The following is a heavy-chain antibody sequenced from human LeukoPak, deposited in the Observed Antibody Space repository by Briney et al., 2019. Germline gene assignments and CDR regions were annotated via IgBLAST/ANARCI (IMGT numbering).Heavy chain of an antibody. CDR2: IYYSGST. CDR3: ARSALVLEADNWFDP. Sequence: SETLSLTCAVSGGSISSSSYYWGWIRQPPGKGLEWIGSIYYSGSTYYNPSLKSRVTISVDTSKNQFSLRVSSVTAADTAMYYCARSALVLEADNWFDPWGRGTLVTVSS. V-gene: IGHV4-39*07. J-gene: IGHJ5*02. CDR1: GGSISSSSYY. D-gene: IGHD3-3*02.